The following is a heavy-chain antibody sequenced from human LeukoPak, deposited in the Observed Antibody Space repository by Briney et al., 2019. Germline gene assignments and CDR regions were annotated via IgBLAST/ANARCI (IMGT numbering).Heavy chain of an antibody. CDR2: ISSDGNTE. CDR1: GFSFSSYP. D-gene: IGHD3-22*01. Sequence: GGSLRLSCAAAGFSFSSYPMNWVRQAPGKGLEWISHISSDGNTESYVDAPRGRFTMSRDNAKNSLFLQMNSLRAEDTAVYYCARDLSDDNSLDYWGQGTLVSVSS. J-gene: IGHJ4*02. CDR3: ARDLSDDNSLDY. V-gene: IGHV3-48*03.